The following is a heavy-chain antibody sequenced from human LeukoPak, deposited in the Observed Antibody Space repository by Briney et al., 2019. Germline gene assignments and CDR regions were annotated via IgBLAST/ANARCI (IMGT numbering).Heavy chain of an antibody. Sequence: GGSLRLSCAASGFTLSTYALSWVRQAPGKGLDWVSGISGSDGSTYYGDSVKGRFTISRDNAKNSLYLQMNSLRAEDTAVYYCARDQWLLSSSLSPDYWGQGTLVTVSS. CDR2: ISGSDGST. J-gene: IGHJ4*02. CDR1: GFTLSTYA. CDR3: ARDQWLLSSSLSPDY. V-gene: IGHV3-23*01. D-gene: IGHD2-2*01.